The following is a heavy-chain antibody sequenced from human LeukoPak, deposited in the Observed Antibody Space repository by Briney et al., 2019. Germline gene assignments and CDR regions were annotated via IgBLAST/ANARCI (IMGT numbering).Heavy chain of an antibody. J-gene: IGHJ3*02. CDR3: AKTLSGSYTYDAFDI. Sequence: GRSLRLSCAASGFTFSSYGMHWVRQAPGKGLEWVAVISYDGSNKYYADSVKGRFTISRDNSQNTLYLLINSLRAEDTAVYYCAKTLSGSYTYDAFDIWGQGTMVTVSS. CDR2: ISYDGSNK. CDR1: GFTFSSYG. D-gene: IGHD1-26*01. V-gene: IGHV3-30*18.